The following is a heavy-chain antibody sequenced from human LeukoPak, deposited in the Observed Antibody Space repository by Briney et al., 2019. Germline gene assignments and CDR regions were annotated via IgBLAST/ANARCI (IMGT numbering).Heavy chain of an antibody. CDR1: GITLSNYG. V-gene: IGHV3-23*01. CDR2: ISDSAGKT. Sequence: PGGSLRLSCAVSGITLSNYGMSWVRQAPGKGLEWVAGISDSAGKTNYADSVKGRFTISRDNSKNTLYLQMNSLRAEDTAVYYCAKNPNPPVIVFPASLVSWGQGTLVTVSS. D-gene: IGHD3-22*01. CDR3: AKNPNPPVIVFPASLVS. J-gene: IGHJ4*02.